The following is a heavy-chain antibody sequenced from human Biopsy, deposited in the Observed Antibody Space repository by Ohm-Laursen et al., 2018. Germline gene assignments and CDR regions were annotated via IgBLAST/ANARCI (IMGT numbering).Heavy chain of an antibody. Sequence: TLSLTCAVYGGSFNGYFWSWIRQPPGKGLEWIGDITQSGSTNFSPSLKSRVTISVDTAKKQFFLSLRSVTAADTAVYYCARVPLPGIGAAYQGRFLYGMDVWGQGTTGSVSS. CDR1: GGSFNGYF. CDR2: ITQSGST. D-gene: IGHD6-13*01. V-gene: IGHV4-34*01. CDR3: ARVPLPGIGAAYQGRFLYGMDV. J-gene: IGHJ6*02.